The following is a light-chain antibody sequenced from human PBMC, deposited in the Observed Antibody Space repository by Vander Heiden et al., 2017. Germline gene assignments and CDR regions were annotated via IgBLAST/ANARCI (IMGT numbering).Light chain of an antibody. Sequence: SCSGSSSNIGSNYVYWYQQLPGTAPKVLIYRNNQRPSGVPDRFSGSKSGTSASLAISGLRYEDEADYYCAAWDDSLSGVVFGGGTKLTVL. CDR3: AAWDDSLSGVV. J-gene: IGLJ2*01. CDR1: SSNIGSNY. V-gene: IGLV1-47*01. CDR2: RNN.